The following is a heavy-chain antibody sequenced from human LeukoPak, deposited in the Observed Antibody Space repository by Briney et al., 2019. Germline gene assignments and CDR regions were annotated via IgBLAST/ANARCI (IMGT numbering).Heavy chain of an antibody. V-gene: IGHV4-61*02. D-gene: IGHD3-22*01. J-gene: IGHJ4*02. CDR3: ARLIYDSSGYFTDY. Sequence: SETLSLTCTVSGGSISSGSYYWSWIRQPAGKGLEWIGRIYTSGSTNYNPSLKSRVTISVDTSKNQFSLKLSSVTAADTAVYYCARLIYDSSGYFTDYWGQGTLVTVSS. CDR1: GGSISSGSYY. CDR2: IYTSGST.